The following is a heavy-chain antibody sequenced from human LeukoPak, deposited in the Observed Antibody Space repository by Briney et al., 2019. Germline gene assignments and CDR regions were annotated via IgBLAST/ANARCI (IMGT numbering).Heavy chain of an antibody. CDR2: ISSGSSDI. V-gene: IGHV3-21*01. CDR1: GFTFSTYS. Sequence: GGSLRLSCAASGFTFSTYSMNWVRQAPGKGLEWVSSISSGSSDIYYADSVKGRFTISRDNAKNSLYLQMNSLRAEDTAVYYCARDLYCSGGSCAGYFDYWGQGTLVTVSS. D-gene: IGHD2-15*01. CDR3: ARDLYCSGGSCAGYFDY. J-gene: IGHJ4*02.